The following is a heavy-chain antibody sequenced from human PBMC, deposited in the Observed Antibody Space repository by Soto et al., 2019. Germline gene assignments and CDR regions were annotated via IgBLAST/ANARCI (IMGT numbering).Heavy chain of an antibody. CDR3: AREVGATDY. J-gene: IGHJ4*02. CDR1: GYTFSNYY. D-gene: IGHD1-26*01. CDR2: ISPSGGTT. V-gene: IGHV1-46*01. Sequence: ASVKVSCKASGYTFSNYYMHWVRQAPGQGLEWMGIISPSGGTTTYAQKFQGRLTMTRDTSTSTLYMELSSLRSEDTAVYYCAREVGATDYWGQGTLVTVS.